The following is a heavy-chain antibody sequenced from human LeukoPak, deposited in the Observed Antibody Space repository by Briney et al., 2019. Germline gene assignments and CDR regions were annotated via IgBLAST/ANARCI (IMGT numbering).Heavy chain of an antibody. D-gene: IGHD2-2*02. J-gene: IGHJ3*02. CDR1: GGSFSGYY. Sequence: SETLSLTCAVYGGSFSGYYWSWIRQPPGKGLEWIGEINHSGSTNYNPSLKSRVTISVDTSKNQFSLKLSSVTAADTAVYYCARDKGCSSTSCYKGPRAFDIWGQGTMVTVSS. V-gene: IGHV4-34*01. CDR3: ARDKGCSSTSCYKGPRAFDI. CDR2: INHSGST.